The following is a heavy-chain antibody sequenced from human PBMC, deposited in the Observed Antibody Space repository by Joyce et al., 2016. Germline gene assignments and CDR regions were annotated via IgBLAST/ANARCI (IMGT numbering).Heavy chain of an antibody. Sequence: QLQLQESGPGLVKPSETLSLTCTVSGDSITDSTYYWGWIRQPPGKGLEWIVRIYYRGSTFSNPSLKSRVTISVDTSKNHFSLRLRSVTAADTAVYYCAGSPSLTVTDDWGQGTLVTVSS. CDR2: IYYRGST. J-gene: IGHJ4*02. V-gene: IGHV4-39*01. CDR1: GDSITDSTYY. CDR3: AGSPSLTVTDD. D-gene: IGHD4-17*01.